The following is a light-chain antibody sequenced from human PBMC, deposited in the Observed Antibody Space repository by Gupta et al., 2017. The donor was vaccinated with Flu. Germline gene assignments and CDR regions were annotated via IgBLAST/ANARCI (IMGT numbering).Light chain of an antibody. V-gene: IGLV2-14*03. Sequence: QSAPAQPASVSGSLGQSITISCAGTSSDVGRSDSVSWYQQHPGKAPKLLIYDVSSRPSGISSRFSGSKSGNTASLTISGLEAEDETDYYCSSYTSVSTFYVFGTGTKVTVL. CDR3: SSYTSVSTFYV. CDR2: DVS. CDR1: SSDVGRSDS. J-gene: IGLJ1*01.